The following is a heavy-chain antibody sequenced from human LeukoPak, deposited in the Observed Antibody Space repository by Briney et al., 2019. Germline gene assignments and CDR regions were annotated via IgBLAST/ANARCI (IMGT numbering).Heavy chain of an antibody. CDR3: ARGGGLDV. CDR2: INHNGNVN. D-gene: IGHD3-16*01. CDR1: GFTFSSYW. J-gene: IGHJ6*02. Sequence: PGGSLRLSCAAYGFTFSSYWMNWARQAPGKGLEWVDSINHNGNVNYYVDSVKGRFTISRDNAKNSLYLQMSNLRAEDTAVYFCARGGGLDVWGQGATVTVSS. V-gene: IGHV3-7*03.